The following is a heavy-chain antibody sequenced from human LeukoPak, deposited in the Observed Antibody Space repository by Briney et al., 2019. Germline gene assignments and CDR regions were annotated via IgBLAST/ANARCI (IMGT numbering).Heavy chain of an antibody. CDR3: AKDGAGTGFDY. CDR1: GFTFSTYG. J-gene: IGHJ4*02. V-gene: IGHV3-23*01. Sequence: GGTLRLSCAASGFTFSTYGMSWVRQAPGKGLEWVSAITGSGVTTYYADSVKGRFTISRDNSKNTLYLQMNSLRAEDTAVYYCAKDGAGTGFDYWGQGTLVTVSS. D-gene: IGHD6-13*01. CDR2: ITGSGVTT.